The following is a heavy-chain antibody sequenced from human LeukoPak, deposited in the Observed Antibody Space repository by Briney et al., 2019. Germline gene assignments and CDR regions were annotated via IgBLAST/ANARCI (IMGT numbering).Heavy chain of an antibody. D-gene: IGHD6-19*01. Sequence: SETLSLTCTVSGGSISSYYWSWIRQPPGKGLEWIGYIYYSGSTNYNPSLKSRVTISVDTSMNQFPLKLSSVTAADTAVYYCARESAVGDWFDPWGQGTLVTVSS. CDR3: ARESAVGDWFDP. V-gene: IGHV4-59*01. CDR1: GGSISSYY. J-gene: IGHJ5*02. CDR2: IYYSGST.